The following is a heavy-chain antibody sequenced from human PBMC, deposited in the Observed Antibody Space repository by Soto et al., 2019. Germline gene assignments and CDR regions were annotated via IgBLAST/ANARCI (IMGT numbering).Heavy chain of an antibody. CDR3: AKDAPGSGWLSDY. D-gene: IGHD3-22*01. J-gene: IGHJ4*02. CDR2: IGGSGGGA. Sequence: GGSLRLSCAASGFTFSSYGMSWVRQAPGKGLEWVSTIGGSGGGASYADIVRGRFTISRDNSQNTLYLQMNSLRAEDTAVYYCAKDAPGSGWLSDYWGQGTLVTVSS. CDR1: GFTFSSYG. V-gene: IGHV3-23*01.